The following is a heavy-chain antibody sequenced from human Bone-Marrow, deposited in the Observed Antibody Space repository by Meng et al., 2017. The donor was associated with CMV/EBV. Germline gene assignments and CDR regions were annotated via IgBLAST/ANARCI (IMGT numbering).Heavy chain of an antibody. V-gene: IGHV3-48*03. D-gene: IGHD4-11*01. Sequence: GESLKISCVASGFTFSSYEMNWVRQAPGKGLEWVSYISSSGTTIYYADSVKGRFTISRDNAKNSLYLQMNSLKAEDTAVYYFARGSYSGNYSSLFPPSYYFDYWGQGTLVIVSS. CDR3: ARGSYSGNYSSLFPPSYYFDY. CDR2: ISSSGTTI. J-gene: IGHJ4*02. CDR1: GFTFSSYE.